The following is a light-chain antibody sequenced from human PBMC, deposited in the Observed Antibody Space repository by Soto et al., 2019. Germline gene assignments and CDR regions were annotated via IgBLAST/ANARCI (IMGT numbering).Light chain of an antibody. J-gene: IGKJ2*01. CDR3: QQSFSFPVT. V-gene: IGKV1-39*01. Sequence: DIQMTQSPSSLSASVGDRVTITCRANQTITRYLNWYQQKPGTAPKLLIYAASSLQEGVPSRFRGSGSGTDFNLTISNLQPEDFAAYSCQQSFSFPVTFGQGTKLEIK. CDR2: AAS. CDR1: QTITRY.